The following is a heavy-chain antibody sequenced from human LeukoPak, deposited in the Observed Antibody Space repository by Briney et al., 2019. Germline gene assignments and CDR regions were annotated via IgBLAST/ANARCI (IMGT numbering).Heavy chain of an antibody. V-gene: IGHV1-2*02. CDR2: INPNSGGT. Sequence: GASVKVSCKASGYTFTGYYMHWVRQAPGQGLEWMGWINPNSGGTNYAQKFQGRVTMTRDTSISTAYMELSRLRSDDTAVYYCVLTLSSSLTPFGYWGQGTLVTVSS. J-gene: IGHJ4*02. D-gene: IGHD6-13*01. CDR1: GYTFTGYY. CDR3: VLTLSSSLTPFGY.